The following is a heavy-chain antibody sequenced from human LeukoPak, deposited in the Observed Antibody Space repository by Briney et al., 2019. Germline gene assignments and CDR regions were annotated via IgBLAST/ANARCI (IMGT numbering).Heavy chain of an antibody. CDR2: ISWNSGDI. CDR3: AKDRSYDSSGYSDY. Sequence: GGSLRLSCAASGFSFGGYALHWVRQAPGKGLEWVASISWNSGDIVHADSVKGRFTISRDNAKNSLYLQMNSLRAEDTALYYCAKDRSYDSSGYSDYWGQGTLVTVSS. J-gene: IGHJ4*02. V-gene: IGHV3-9*01. D-gene: IGHD3-22*01. CDR1: GFSFGGYA.